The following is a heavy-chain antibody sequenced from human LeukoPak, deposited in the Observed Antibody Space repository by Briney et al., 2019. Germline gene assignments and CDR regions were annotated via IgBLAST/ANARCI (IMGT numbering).Heavy chain of an antibody. D-gene: IGHD2-2*01. Sequence: GGSLRLSCAASGFTVSSNYMSWVRQAPGKGLEWVSVIYSGGSTYYADSVKGRFTISRDNSKNMLYLQMNSLRAEDTAVYYCARDGDLVVPYLGMDVWGQGTTVTVSS. J-gene: IGHJ6*02. V-gene: IGHV3-53*01. CDR1: GFTVSSNY. CDR2: IYSGGST. CDR3: ARDGDLVVPYLGMDV.